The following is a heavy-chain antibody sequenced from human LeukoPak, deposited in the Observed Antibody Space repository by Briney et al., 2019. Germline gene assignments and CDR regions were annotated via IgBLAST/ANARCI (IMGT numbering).Heavy chain of an antibody. CDR2: IKLDENTA. D-gene: IGHD3-3*01. J-gene: IGHJ4*02. Sequence: SGGSLRLSCAASGLTSTNYWMHWVRQVPGKGLVWVSRIKLDENTAYYADFVKGRFTISRDDAKTTVYLQMNSLRAEDSAVYYCARDRPFWSWGQGTLVSVSS. V-gene: IGHV3-74*01. CDR3: ARDRPFWS. CDR1: GLTSTNYW.